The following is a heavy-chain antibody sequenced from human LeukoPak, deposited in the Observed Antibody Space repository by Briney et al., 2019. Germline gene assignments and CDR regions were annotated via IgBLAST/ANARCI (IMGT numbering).Heavy chain of an antibody. CDR2: IYYSGRT. J-gene: IGHJ5*01. CDR3: VRHFPHMDPSGWNQGWFDT. D-gene: IGHD6-19*01. CDR1: GGSISSSIYY. Sequence: SETLTLTCTVSGGSISSSIYYWDWIRQPPGKGLEWIGSIYYSGRTYHNPSLKSRVTISVDTSKNQFSLKVSSVSAEDTAVYNCVRHFPHMDPSGWNQGWFDTWGQGSLVTVSS. V-gene: IGHV4-39*01.